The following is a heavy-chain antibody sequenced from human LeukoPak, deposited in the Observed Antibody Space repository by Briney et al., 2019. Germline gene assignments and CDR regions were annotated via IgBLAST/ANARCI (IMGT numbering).Heavy chain of an antibody. CDR3: ARDQSLVAYSSTWFDY. CDR1: GYTFTNYG. D-gene: IGHD6-13*01. CDR2: ISACNGNT. Sequence: GASVKVSCKASGYTFTNYGISWVRQAPGQGLEWMGWISACNGNTDYAQNLQGRVTMTTDTLTSTAYMELRSLRSDDTAVYYCARDQSLVAYSSTWFDYWGQGTRDTVSS. V-gene: IGHV1-18*01. J-gene: IGHJ4*02.